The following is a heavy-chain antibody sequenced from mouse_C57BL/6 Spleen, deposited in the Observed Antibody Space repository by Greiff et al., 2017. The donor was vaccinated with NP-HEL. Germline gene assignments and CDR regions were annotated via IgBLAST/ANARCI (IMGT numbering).Heavy chain of an antibody. CDR2: INYDGSSP. D-gene: IGHD1-1*01. CDR1: GFTFSDYY. J-gene: IGHJ4*01. CDR3: AREAGSSYGYAMDY. V-gene: IGHV5-16*01. Sequence: EVKVVESEGGLVQPGSSMKLSCTASGFTFSDYYMAWVRQVPEKGLDWVATINYDGSSPYYLDSLKSRFIISRDNAKNILYLQMSSLKSEDTAMYYCAREAGSSYGYAMDYWGQGTSGTVSS.